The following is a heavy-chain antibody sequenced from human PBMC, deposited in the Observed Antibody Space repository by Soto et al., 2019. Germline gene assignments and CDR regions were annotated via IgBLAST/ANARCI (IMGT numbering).Heavy chain of an antibody. J-gene: IGHJ6*02. CDR1: GYSFTDHG. V-gene: IGHV1-18*01. D-gene: IGHD1-1*01. CDR2: ISPYNDNT. CDR3: ARTSHDGPIYFYYSGLDV. Sequence: VQLVQSGAEVKKPGASVRVSCKASGYSFTDHGISWVRQAPGQGLEWMGWISPYNDNTDFAQKFRDRATLTTATSTTTAYTERRSLTFDDTAVYYCARTSHDGPIYFYYSGLDVWGQGTTVTVSS.